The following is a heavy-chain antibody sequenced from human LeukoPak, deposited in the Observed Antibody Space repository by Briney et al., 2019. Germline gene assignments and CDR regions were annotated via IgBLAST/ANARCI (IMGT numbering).Heavy chain of an antibody. CDR3: ARRGLYDGMTEDFDY. D-gene: IGHD3-16*01. CDR2: INPSGGST. V-gene: IGHV1-46*01. J-gene: IGHJ4*02. Sequence: ASVKVSCKASGYTFTSYYMHWVRQAPGQGLEWMGIINPSGGSTSYAQKFQGRVTITADESTSTAYMELSSLSSEDTAVYYCARRGLYDGMTEDFDYWGQGTLVTVSS. CDR1: GYTFTSYY.